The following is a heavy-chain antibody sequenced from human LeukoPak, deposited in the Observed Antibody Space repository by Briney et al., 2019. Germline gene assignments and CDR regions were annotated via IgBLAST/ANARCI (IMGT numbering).Heavy chain of an antibody. J-gene: IGHJ4*02. V-gene: IGHV3-23*01. D-gene: IGHD6-13*01. CDR3: AKRTYSSSWYRSYYFDY. CDR1: GFTFSSYA. Sequence: QTEGSLRLSCAASGFTFSSYAMSWVRQAPGKGLEWVSAISGSGGSTYYADSVKGRFTISRDNSKNTLYLQMNSLRAEDTAVYYCAKRTYSSSWYRSYYFDYWGQGTLVTVSS. CDR2: ISGSGGST.